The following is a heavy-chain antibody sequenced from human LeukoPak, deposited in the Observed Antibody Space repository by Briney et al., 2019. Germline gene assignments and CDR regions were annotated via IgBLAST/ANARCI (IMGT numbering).Heavy chain of an antibody. CDR3: ARLRYYGMDV. V-gene: IGHV3-30*12. Sequence: GGSLRLSCAASGFSFNTYGMHWVRQAPGKGLEWVAFIYYDGRNKFYADSVKSRFTISRDNAKNSLYLQMNSLRAEDTAVYYCARLRYYGMDVWGQGTTVTVSS. CDR1: GFSFNTYG. J-gene: IGHJ6*02. CDR2: IYYDGRNK.